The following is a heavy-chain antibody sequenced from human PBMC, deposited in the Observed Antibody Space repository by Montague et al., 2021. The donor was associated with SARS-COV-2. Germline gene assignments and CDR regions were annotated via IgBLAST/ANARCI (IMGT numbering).Heavy chain of an antibody. Sequence: SETLSLTCAVYGGSFSDYYWTWIRQAPGKGLEWIGEVDHRGSGSYNPSLQSRLTISVDRSKNQFSLRLTSVTAADTAVYYCARGQVTVFGVLIMLPAAGPLDSWGLGTKVTVSS. CDR1: GGSFSDYY. CDR2: VDHRGSG. V-gene: IGHV4-34*01. J-gene: IGHJ3*02. CDR3: ARGQVTVFGVLIMLPAAGPLDS. D-gene: IGHD3-3*01.